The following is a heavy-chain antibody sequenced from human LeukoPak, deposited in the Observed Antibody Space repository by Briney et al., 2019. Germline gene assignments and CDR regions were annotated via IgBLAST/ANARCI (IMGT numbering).Heavy chain of an antibody. V-gene: IGHV3-48*02. CDR3: AREYSSSSGRAFDI. Sequence: GGALRLSCAASGFTLSTYTMNWLRQAPGKGLHGFSYISSRSKTIYYADSVKGRFTISMDNAKNSLSLQMNRLRDEDTAVYYCAREYSSSSGRAFDIWGQGTMVTVSS. CDR2: ISSRSKTI. J-gene: IGHJ3*02. D-gene: IGHD6-6*01. CDR1: GFTLSTYT.